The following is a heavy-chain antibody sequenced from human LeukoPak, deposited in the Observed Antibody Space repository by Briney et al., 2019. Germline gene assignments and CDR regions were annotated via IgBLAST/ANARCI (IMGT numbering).Heavy chain of an antibody. J-gene: IGHJ4*02. Sequence: GESLRLSCTASGFTLWMTWVRQAPGKGLEWVANMKQDGSEKYYVDSVKGRFTISRDNAKNSLYLQMNSLRAEDTAVYYCARIYCSSTNCYRHFDYWGQGTLVTVSS. V-gene: IGHV3-7*01. CDR3: ARIYCSSTNCYRHFDY. CDR1: GFTLW. D-gene: IGHD2-2*01. CDR2: MKQDGSEK.